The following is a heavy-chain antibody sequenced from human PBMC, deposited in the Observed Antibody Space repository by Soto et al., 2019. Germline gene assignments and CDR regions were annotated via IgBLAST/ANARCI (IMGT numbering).Heavy chain of an antibody. CDR3: ARHAMVTSGYFDP. V-gene: IGHV4-59*08. Sequence: SETLSLTCSVSGGSVTNYYWSWIRQPPGKGLEWIGYIYYTGSTNYNPSLKSRVTISVDTSKNQFSLKLSSVTAADTAVYYCARHAMVTSGYFDPWGQGTLVTVSS. D-gene: IGHD5-18*01. J-gene: IGHJ4*02. CDR2: IYYTGST. CDR1: GGSVTNYY.